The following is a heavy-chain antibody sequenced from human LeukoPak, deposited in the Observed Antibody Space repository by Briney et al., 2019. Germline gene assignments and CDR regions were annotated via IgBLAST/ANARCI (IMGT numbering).Heavy chain of an antibody. Sequence: PSETLSLTCTVSGGSISSYYWSWIRQPPGKGLEWIGYIYYSGSTNYNPSLKSRVTISVDTSKNQFSLKVNSVTAAETAVYYCARDDGSGSGSAFDIWGQGTMVTVSS. J-gene: IGHJ3*02. D-gene: IGHD3-10*01. V-gene: IGHV4-59*01. CDR3: ARDDGSGSGSAFDI. CDR1: GGSISSYY. CDR2: IYYSGST.